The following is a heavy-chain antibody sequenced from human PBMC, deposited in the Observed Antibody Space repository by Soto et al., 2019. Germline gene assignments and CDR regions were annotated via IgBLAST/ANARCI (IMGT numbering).Heavy chain of an antibody. J-gene: IGHJ4*02. CDR3: ARDEGAGRDHYDC. CDR1: GGSVSSGSYY. Sequence: QVQLQESGPGLVKPSETLSLTCTVSGGSVSSGSYYWSWIRQPPGKGLEWIGYIYYSGSTNYNPSLKSRVTITVDTAKHQFSLKLSSVNAEDTAVYYCARDEGAGRDHYDCRGQGTLVTVSS. CDR2: IYYSGST. V-gene: IGHV4-61*01. D-gene: IGHD1-26*01.